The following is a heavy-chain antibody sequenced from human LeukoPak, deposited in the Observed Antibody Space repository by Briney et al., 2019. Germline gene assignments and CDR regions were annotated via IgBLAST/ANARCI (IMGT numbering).Heavy chain of an antibody. Sequence: GGSLRLSCTTSGFIFGDHAMSWVRQAPGKGLEWVGFIRSKGYGGTTEYAASVKGRFAISRDDSKSIAYLQMNSLKTEDTAVYYCTRGPTQQWVYYGMDVWGQGTTVIVSS. CDR2: IRSKGYGGTT. J-gene: IGHJ6*02. CDR1: GFIFGDHA. V-gene: IGHV3-49*04. D-gene: IGHD5-18*01. CDR3: TRGPTQQWVYYGMDV.